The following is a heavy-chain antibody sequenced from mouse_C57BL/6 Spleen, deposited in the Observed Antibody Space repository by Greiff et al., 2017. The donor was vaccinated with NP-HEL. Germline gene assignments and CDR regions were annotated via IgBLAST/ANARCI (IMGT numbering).Heavy chain of an antibody. CDR2: IYPGSGNT. V-gene: IGHV1-76*01. J-gene: IGHJ3*01. CDR3: AQEEGLRRGEFAY. D-gene: IGHD2-4*01. CDR1: GYTFTDYY. Sequence: VQLQQSGAELVRPGASVKLSCKASGYTFTDYYINWVKQRPGQGLEWIARIYPGSGNTYYNEKFKGKATLTAEKSSSTAYMQLSSLTSEDSAVYFCAQEEGLRRGEFAYWGQGTLVTVSA.